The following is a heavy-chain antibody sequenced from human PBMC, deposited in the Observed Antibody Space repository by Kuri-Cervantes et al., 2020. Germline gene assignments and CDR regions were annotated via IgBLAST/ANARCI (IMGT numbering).Heavy chain of an antibody. CDR1: GFSLSNARMG. Sequence: SGPTLVKPTETLTLTCTVSGFSLSNARMGVSWIRQPPGKALEWLAHIFSNDEKSYSTSLKGRLTISKDTSKSQVVLTMTNMDPVDTATYYCARTALGYCSGGSCLYDAFDIWGQGTMVTVSS. V-gene: IGHV2-26*01. D-gene: IGHD2-15*01. CDR2: IFSNDEK. CDR3: ARTALGYCSGGSCLYDAFDI. J-gene: IGHJ3*02.